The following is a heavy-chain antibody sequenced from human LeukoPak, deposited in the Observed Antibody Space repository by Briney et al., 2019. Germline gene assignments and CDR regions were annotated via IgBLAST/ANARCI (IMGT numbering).Heavy chain of an antibody. CDR3: ARDYYYGSVSNWFDP. J-gene: IGHJ5*02. CDR2: INPNSGGT. D-gene: IGHD3-10*01. V-gene: IGHV1-2*06. CDR1: GYTFTGYY. Sequence: ASVKVSCKASGYTFTGYYMHWVRQAPGQGLEWMGRINPNSGGTNYAQKFQDRVTMTRDTSISTAYMELSRLRSDDTAVYYCARDYYYGSVSNWFDPWGQGTLVTVSS.